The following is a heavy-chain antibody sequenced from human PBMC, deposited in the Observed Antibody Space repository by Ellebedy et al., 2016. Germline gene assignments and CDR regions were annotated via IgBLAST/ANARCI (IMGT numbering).Heavy chain of an antibody. CDR1: GYSFTSYW. V-gene: IGHV5-51*01. CDR2: IYPGDSDT. D-gene: IGHD5-18*01. J-gene: IGHJ5*02. Sequence: GGSLRLSXKGSGYSFTSYWIGWVRQMPGKGLEWMGIIYPGDSDTRYSPSFQGQVTISADKSISTAYLQWSSLKASDTAMYYCGRLGTWVQLWGWFDPWGQGTLVTVSS. CDR3: GRLGTWVQLWGWFDP.